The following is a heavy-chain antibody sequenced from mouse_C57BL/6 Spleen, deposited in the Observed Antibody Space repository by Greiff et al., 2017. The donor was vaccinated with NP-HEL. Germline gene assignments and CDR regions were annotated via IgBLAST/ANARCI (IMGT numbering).Heavy chain of an antibody. Sequence: EVNVVESGGGLVKPGGSLKLSCAASGFTFSSYAMSWVRQTPEKRLEWVATISDGGSYTYYPDNVKGRFTISRDNAKNNLYLQMSHLKSEDTAMYYCARDGGYDFDYWGQGTTLTVSS. D-gene: IGHD2-2*01. CDR2: ISDGGSYT. V-gene: IGHV5-4*01. J-gene: IGHJ2*01. CDR1: GFTFSSYA. CDR3: ARDGGYDFDY.